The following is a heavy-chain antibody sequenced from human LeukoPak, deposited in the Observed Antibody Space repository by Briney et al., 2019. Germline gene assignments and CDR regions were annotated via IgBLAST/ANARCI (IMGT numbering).Heavy chain of an antibody. V-gene: IGHV3-23*01. Sequence: GGSLRLSCAASGFTFSSYAMSWVRQAPGKGLEWVSAISGSGGSTYYADSVKGRFTISRDNSKNTLYLQMNSLRAEDTAVYHCASEYSGSYYRGAFDIWGQGTMVTVSS. CDR2: ISGSGGST. D-gene: IGHD1-26*01. CDR1: GFTFSSYA. J-gene: IGHJ3*02. CDR3: ASEYSGSYYRGAFDI.